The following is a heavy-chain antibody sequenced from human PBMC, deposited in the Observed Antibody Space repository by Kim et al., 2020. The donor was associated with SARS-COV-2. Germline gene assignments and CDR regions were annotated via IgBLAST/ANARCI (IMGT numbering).Heavy chain of an antibody. J-gene: IGHJ4*02. CDR3: ARLGGDTRWLQFFDY. D-gene: IGHD5-12*01. V-gene: IGHV5-51*01. Sequence: SLQGQVTISADKSISTAYLQWSSLKASDTAMYYCARLGGDTRWLQFFDYWGQGTLVTVSS.